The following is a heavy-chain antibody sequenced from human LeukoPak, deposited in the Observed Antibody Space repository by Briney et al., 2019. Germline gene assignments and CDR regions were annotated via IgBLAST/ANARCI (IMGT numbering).Heavy chain of an antibody. CDR2: ISGSGGST. CDR1: GFTFSSYA. Sequence: GGSLRLSCAASGFTFSSYAMSWVRQAPGKGLEWVSAISGSGGSTYYADSVKGRFTISRDDSKNTLYLQMNSLRAEDTAVYYCAKMVVDIVVVPAAIGSFNWFDPWGQGTLVTVSS. CDR3: AKMVVDIVVVPAAIGSFNWFDP. D-gene: IGHD2-2*01. V-gene: IGHV3-23*01. J-gene: IGHJ5*02.